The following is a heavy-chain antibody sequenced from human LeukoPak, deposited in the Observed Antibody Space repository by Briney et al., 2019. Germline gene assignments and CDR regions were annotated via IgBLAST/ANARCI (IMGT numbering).Heavy chain of an antibody. D-gene: IGHD6-6*01. CDR3: ARSTPPTSIAASGHFDY. CDR1: GDSVSSNSAA. V-gene: IGHV6-1*01. J-gene: IGHJ4*02. Sequence: SQTLSLTCAISGDSVSSNSAAWNWIRQSPSRGLEWLGRTYYRSKWYNDYAVSVKSLITINPDTSKNQFSLQLNSVTPEDTAVYYCARSTPPTSIAASGHFDYWGQGTLVTVSS. CDR2: TYYRSKWYN.